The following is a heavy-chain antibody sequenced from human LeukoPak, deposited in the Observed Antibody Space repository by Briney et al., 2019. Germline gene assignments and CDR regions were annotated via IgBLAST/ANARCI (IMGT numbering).Heavy chain of an antibody. J-gene: IGHJ4*02. CDR1: EFTFSRYW. Sequence: GSLRLSCAASEFTFSRYWMQWVRQAPGKGLVCVSRINSDGTITNYADSVKGRFTISRDNAKNTLYLQMNSLRAADTAVYYCVRDSSASYWGQGTLVTVSS. CDR2: INSDGTIT. D-gene: IGHD3-22*01. V-gene: IGHV3-74*01. CDR3: VRDSSASY.